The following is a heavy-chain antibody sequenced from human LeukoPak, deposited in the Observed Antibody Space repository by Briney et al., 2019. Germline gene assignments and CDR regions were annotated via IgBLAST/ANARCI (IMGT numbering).Heavy chain of an antibody. CDR1: GFTFRNYW. D-gene: IGHD1-14*01. J-gene: IGHJ6*02. CDR2: ISGSGGTT. CDR3: AKVSGGGLYYDGMDV. Sequence: GGSLRLSCAASGFTFRNYWMSWVRQAPGKGLEWVSVISGSGGTTYYADSVKGRFTISRDSSKNTLYLQMNSLRAEDTAVYYCAKVSGGGLYYDGMDVWGQGTTVTVSS. V-gene: IGHV3-23*01.